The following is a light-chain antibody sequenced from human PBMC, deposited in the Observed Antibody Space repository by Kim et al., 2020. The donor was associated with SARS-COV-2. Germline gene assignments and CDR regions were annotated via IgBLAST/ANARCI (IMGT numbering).Light chain of an antibody. CDR2: SDN. Sequence: QSVLTQPPSASGTPGQRVTISCSGSSSNVGTNTVTWYQQFPGTAPKLLIYSDNQRPSGVPDRFSGSKSGTSASLAISGLQSEDESDYYCATWDDSLKALVFGGGTQLTVL. CDR1: SSNVGTNT. J-gene: IGLJ3*02. CDR3: ATWDDSLKALV. V-gene: IGLV1-44*01.